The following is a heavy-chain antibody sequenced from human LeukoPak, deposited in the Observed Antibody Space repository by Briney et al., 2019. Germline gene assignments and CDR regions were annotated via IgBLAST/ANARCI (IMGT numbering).Heavy chain of an antibody. V-gene: IGHV4-59*12. D-gene: IGHD6-6*01. Sequence: SETLSLTCTVSGGSISGYYWSWIRQPPGKGLEWIGYIYYSGSTNYNPSLKSRVTMSVDTSKNQFSLKLSSVTAADTAVYYCAREWGYSSSSPLDYWGQGTLVTVSS. J-gene: IGHJ4*02. CDR3: AREWGYSSSSPLDY. CDR1: GGSISGYY. CDR2: IYYSGST.